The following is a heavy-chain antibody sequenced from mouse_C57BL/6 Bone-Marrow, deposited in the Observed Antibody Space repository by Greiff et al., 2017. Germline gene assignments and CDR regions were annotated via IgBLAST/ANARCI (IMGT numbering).Heavy chain of an antibody. J-gene: IGHJ4*01. CDR2: ISSGSSTI. V-gene: IGHV5-17*01. CDR1: GFTFSDYG. Sequence: EVMLVESGGGLVKPGGSLKLSCAASGFTFSDYGMHWVRQAPETGLEWVAYISSGSSTIYYADTVKGRFTISRDNAKNTLFLQMTSLRSEDTAMYYCARRDSKDAMDYWGQGTSVTVSS. D-gene: IGHD2-5*01. CDR3: ARRDSKDAMDY.